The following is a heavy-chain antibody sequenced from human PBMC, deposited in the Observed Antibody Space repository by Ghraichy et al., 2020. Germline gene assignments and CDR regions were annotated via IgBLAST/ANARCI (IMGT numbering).Heavy chain of an antibody. CDR3: AKFSSGSGFPDAFDI. CDR2: ISGSGGNT. Sequence: GESLNISCAASGFTFSSYAMSWVRQAPGRGLEWVSAISGSGGNTYYADSVKGRFTISRDSSKNTLYLQMNSLRAEDTDFYYCAKFSSGSGFPDAFDIWGQGTMVTVSS. CDR1: GFTFSSYA. V-gene: IGHV3-23*01. D-gene: IGHD3-10*01. J-gene: IGHJ3*02.